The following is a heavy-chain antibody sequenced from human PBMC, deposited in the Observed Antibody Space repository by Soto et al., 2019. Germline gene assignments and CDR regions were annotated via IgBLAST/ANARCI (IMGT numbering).Heavy chain of an antibody. CDR2: IWYDGSNK. CDR1: GFTFSSYG. Sequence: GGSLRLSCAASGFTFSSYGMHWVRQAPGKGLEWVAVIWYDGSNKYYADSVKGRFTISRDNSKNTLYLQMNSLRAEDTAVYYCARDLAPTGTTIGGYYYYGMDVWGQGTTVTVSS. CDR3: ARDLAPTGTTIGGYYYYGMDV. J-gene: IGHJ6*02. D-gene: IGHD1-7*01. V-gene: IGHV3-33*01.